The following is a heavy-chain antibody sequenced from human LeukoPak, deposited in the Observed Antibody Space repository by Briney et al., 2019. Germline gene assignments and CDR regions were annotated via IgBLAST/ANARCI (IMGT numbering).Heavy chain of an antibody. Sequence: NPGGSLRLSCAASGFTFSSYSMNWVRQAPGKGLEWVSSISSSSSYIYYADSVKGRFTISRDNAKNSLYLQMNSLRAEDTAVYYCARDRQWLGTIDYWGQGTLVTVSS. CDR2: ISSSSSYI. V-gene: IGHV3-21*01. D-gene: IGHD6-19*01. CDR3: ARDRQWLGTIDY. CDR1: GFTFSSYS. J-gene: IGHJ4*02.